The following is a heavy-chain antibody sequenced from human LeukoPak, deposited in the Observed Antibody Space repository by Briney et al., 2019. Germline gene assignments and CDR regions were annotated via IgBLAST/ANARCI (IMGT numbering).Heavy chain of an antibody. V-gene: IGHV4-34*01. CDR3: ARPKTVITMIVGSEVAFDI. CDR1: GGSFSGYY. Sequence: SETLSFTCAVYGGSFSGYYWSWIRQPPGKGLEWIGEINHSGSTNYNPSLKSRVTISVDTSKNQFSLKLSSVTAADTAVYYCARPKTVITMIVGSEVAFDIWGQGTMVTVSS. CDR2: INHSGST. D-gene: IGHD3-22*01. J-gene: IGHJ3*02.